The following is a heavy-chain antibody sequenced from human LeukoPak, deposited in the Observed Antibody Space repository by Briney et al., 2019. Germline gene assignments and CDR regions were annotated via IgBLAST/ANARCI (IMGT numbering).Heavy chain of an antibody. J-gene: IGHJ5*02. CDR3: ARGSIPTQNWFDP. Sequence: KPSETLSLPCTVSGGSISSYYWSWIPHPPGKGLEWVGYIYYSESTNYNPYLKSRVTISVDTSKNQFSLKLTSLTAADTAVYYCARGSIPTQNWFDPWGQGTPVTVSS. V-gene: IGHV4-59*01. CDR2: IYYSEST. CDR1: GGSISSYY. D-gene: IGHD2-2*01.